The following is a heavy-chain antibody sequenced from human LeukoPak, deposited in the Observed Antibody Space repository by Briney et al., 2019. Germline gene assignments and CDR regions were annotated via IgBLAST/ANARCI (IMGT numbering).Heavy chain of an antibody. D-gene: IGHD3-10*01. V-gene: IGHV4-39*01. CDR3: ARGPRITMVRGVITHFDY. J-gene: IGHJ4*02. CDR1: GVSISSSNSY. CDR2: IYYSGNT. Sequence: SETLSLTCTVSGVSISSSNSYWGWIRQPPGKGLEWIGSIYYSGNTYYNASLKSQVSISIDTSKNRFSLKLTSVTAADTAVYYCARGPRITMVRGVITHFDYWGQGTLVTVSS.